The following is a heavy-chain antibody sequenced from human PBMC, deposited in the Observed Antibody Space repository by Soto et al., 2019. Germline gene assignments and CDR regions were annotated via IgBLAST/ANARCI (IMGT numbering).Heavy chain of an antibody. CDR2: ISDYNGNI. CDR3: ARVLTTVTRNYYYYGMDV. Sequence: QVQLVQSGAEVKKPGASVKVSCKASGYTFTRYGISWVRQAPGQGLEWMGWISDYNGNINYAQKLQGRVTMTTDKHTXTXKMELRSLRSDDTAVYYCARVLTTVTRNYYYYGMDVWGQGTTVTVSS. J-gene: IGHJ6*02. D-gene: IGHD4-17*01. CDR1: GYTFTRYG. V-gene: IGHV1-18*01.